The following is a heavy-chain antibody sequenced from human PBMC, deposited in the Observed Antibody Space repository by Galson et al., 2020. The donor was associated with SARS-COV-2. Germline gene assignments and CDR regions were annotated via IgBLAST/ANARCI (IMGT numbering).Heavy chain of an antibody. J-gene: IGHJ4*02. Sequence: GESLKISCAASGFTFSSYAMRRVRQAPGKGLEWVSAISGSGGSTYYADSVKGRFTISRDNSKNTLYLQMNSLRAEDTAVYYCAAPLYYDILTGYFRDYWGQGTLVTVSS. CDR3: AAPLYYDILTGYFRDY. V-gene: IGHV3-23*01. D-gene: IGHD3-9*01. CDR1: GFTFSSYA. CDR2: ISGSGGST.